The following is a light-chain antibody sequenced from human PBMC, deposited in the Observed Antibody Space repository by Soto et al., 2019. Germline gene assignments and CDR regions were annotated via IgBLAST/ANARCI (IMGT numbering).Light chain of an antibody. Sequence: DIPMTQSPSSLSASVGDRVTITCRASQGISGYLAWYQQTPGKAPKLLIYAASTLQSGVPSRFSGSGSGTEFTLTISSLQPEDFASYYCQQVNSYPWTFGQGTKVDI. CDR1: QGISGY. CDR3: QQVNSYPWT. V-gene: IGKV1-9*01. J-gene: IGKJ1*01. CDR2: AAS.